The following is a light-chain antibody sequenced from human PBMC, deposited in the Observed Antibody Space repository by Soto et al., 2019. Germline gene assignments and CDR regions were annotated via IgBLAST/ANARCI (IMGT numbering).Light chain of an antibody. CDR3: QQFYNYPRT. V-gene: IGKV1-8*01. CDR1: QDIGTY. Sequence: IRMTHSPSSFSASTGDRVAITCRATQDIGTYLAWYQQIPGKAPKLLIYDASTLQTGVPSRFSGSGSGTDFTLTISYLQSEDFGTYYCQQFYNYPRTFGQGTKVDIK. J-gene: IGKJ1*01. CDR2: DAS.